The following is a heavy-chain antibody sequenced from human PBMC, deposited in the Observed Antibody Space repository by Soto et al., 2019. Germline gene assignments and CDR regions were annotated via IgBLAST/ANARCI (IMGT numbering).Heavy chain of an antibody. CDR2: ISAYNGNT. J-gene: IGHJ6*02. CDR1: GYTFTSYG. CDR3: ARGGMATTAYYYYDGMDV. V-gene: IGHV1-18*01. D-gene: IGHD5-12*01. Sequence: QVQLVQSGAEVKKPGASVKVSCRASGYTFTSYGISWVRQAPGQGLEWMGWISAYNGNTNYAQKLQGRVTMTTDTHTCTVXMELRSLRSDDTAVYYCARGGMATTAYYYYDGMDVWGQGTTVTVSS.